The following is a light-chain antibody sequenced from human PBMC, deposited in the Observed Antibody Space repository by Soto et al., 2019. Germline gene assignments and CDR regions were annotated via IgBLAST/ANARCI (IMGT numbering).Light chain of an antibody. CDR3: SSSTSSTSLV. Sequence: VLTQPASVSGSPGQSISISCTGTSSDVGGYNYVSWYQQHPGKAPKLMIYDVSNRPSGVSNRFSGSKSGNTASLTISGLQAEDVADYNCSSSTSSTSLVFGTVTKHTDL. V-gene: IGLV2-14*01. CDR1: SSDVGGYNY. J-gene: IGLJ1*01. CDR2: DVS.